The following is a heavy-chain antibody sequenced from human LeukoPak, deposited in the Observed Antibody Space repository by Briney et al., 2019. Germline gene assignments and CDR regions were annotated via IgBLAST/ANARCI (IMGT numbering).Heavy chain of an antibody. CDR1: GGTFSSYA. CDR2: IIPIFGTA. CDR3: ASNLERYVVVVPAFPMDV. Sequence: ASVTVSCRASGGTFSSYAISWVRQAPGQGLEWMGGIIPIFGTANYAQKFQGRVTITADESTSAAYMELSSLRSEDTAVYYCASNLERYVVVVPAFPMDVWGQGTTVTVSS. D-gene: IGHD2-2*01. V-gene: IGHV1-69*01. J-gene: IGHJ6*02.